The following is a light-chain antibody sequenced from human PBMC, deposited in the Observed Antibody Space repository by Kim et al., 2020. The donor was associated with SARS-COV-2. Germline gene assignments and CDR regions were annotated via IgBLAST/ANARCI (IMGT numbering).Light chain of an antibody. V-gene: IGLV3-25*03. J-gene: IGLJ2*01. Sequence: SYELTQPPSVSVSPGQTARITCSGDALPKQYAYWYQQKPGQAPVVVIYKDIERPSGIPERFSGSSSGTTVTLTISGVQAEDEADYYCQSADSSGTYVGFGGGTQLTVL. CDR1: ALPKQY. CDR3: QSADSSGTYVG. CDR2: KDI.